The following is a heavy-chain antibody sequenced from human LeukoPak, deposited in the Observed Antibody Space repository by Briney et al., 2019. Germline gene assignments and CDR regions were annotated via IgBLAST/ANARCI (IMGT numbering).Heavy chain of an antibody. Sequence: ASVKVSCKASGGTFSSYAISWVRQAPGQGLEWMGGIIPIFGTANYAQKFQGRVTMTRDTSTSTVYMELSSLRSEDTAVYYCARGMSRYCSSTSCYRWFDPWGQGTLVTVSS. J-gene: IGHJ5*02. V-gene: IGHV1-69*05. CDR2: IIPIFGTA. D-gene: IGHD2-2*02. CDR3: ARGMSRYCSSTSCYRWFDP. CDR1: GGTFSSYA.